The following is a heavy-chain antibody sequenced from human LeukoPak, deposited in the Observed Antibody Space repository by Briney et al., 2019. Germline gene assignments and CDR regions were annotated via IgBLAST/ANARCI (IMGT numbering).Heavy chain of an antibody. Sequence: GESQNTSNKGCRYIFTSYWIGWARPMPGKGLEWTGIIYPGDSDTRYRPSFQGQVTISADKSISTAYLQWSSLKASDTAMYYCARLAQWLVDYYYYYYMDVWGKGTTVTVSS. J-gene: IGHJ6*03. CDR2: IYPGDSDT. CDR3: ARLAQWLVDYYYYYYMDV. CDR1: RYIFTSYW. D-gene: IGHD6-19*01. V-gene: IGHV5-51*01.